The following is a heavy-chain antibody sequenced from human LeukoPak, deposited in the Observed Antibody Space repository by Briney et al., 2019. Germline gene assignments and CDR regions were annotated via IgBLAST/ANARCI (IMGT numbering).Heavy chain of an antibody. Sequence: SETLSLTCAVYGGSFSGYYWSWIRQPPGKGLEWIGEINHSGSTNYNPSLKSRVTILVDTSKNQFSLKLSSVTAADTAVYYCALSVDTAMLPNFDYWGQGTLVTVSS. CDR3: ALSVDTAMLPNFDY. CDR1: GGSFSGYY. J-gene: IGHJ4*02. V-gene: IGHV4-34*01. D-gene: IGHD5-18*01. CDR2: INHSGST.